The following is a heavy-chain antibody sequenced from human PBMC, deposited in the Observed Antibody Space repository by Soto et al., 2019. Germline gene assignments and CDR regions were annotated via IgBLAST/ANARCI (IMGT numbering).Heavy chain of an antibody. CDR1: GDTFSSYT. V-gene: IGHV1-69*08. CDR2: IIPVLGTT. J-gene: IGHJ6*02. D-gene: IGHD2-21*02. CDR3: ARRRYCGYDCYHKHYYGMDV. Sequence: QVQLVQSGAEVKKPGSSVKVSCRASGDTFSSYTVNWVRQAPGRGLEWLGRIIPVLGTTDYAQKFKGRVTTTADKSTNIAYMELSRLRSEDRAVYYCARRRYCGYDCYHKHYYGMDVWGQGATVTVAS.